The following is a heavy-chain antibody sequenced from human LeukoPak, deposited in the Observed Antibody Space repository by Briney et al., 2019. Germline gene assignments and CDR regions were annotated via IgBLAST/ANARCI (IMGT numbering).Heavy chain of an antibody. Sequence: ASVKVSCMASGYTFTSYGISWVRQAPGQGLEWMGWISAYNGNTNYAQKLQGRVTMTTDTSTSTAYMELRSLRSDDTAVYYCAREAVVPAAIFLDYWGQGTLVTVSS. D-gene: IGHD2-2*02. J-gene: IGHJ4*02. CDR3: AREAVVPAAIFLDY. CDR2: ISAYNGNT. V-gene: IGHV1-18*01. CDR1: GYTFTSYG.